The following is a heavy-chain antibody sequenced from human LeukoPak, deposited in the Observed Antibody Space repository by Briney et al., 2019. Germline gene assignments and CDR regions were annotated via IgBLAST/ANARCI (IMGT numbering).Heavy chain of an antibody. D-gene: IGHD1-14*01. Sequence: GGSLRLSCAASGFTFSAYWMSWVRQTPGKGLEWVAVIAYDGSRAFYADSVKGRFTISRDNSKNTMSVQMDDLRAEDTAVYYCTRYNNDHFDYWGQGTLVTVSS. CDR1: GFTFSAYW. CDR2: IAYDGSRA. CDR3: TRYNNDHFDY. V-gene: IGHV3-33*08. J-gene: IGHJ4*02.